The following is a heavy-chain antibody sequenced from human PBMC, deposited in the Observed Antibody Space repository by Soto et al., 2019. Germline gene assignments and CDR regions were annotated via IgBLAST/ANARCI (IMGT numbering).Heavy chain of an antibody. V-gene: IGHV3-7*01. J-gene: IGHJ4*02. CDR2: IKQDGSEK. D-gene: IGHD2-8*01. CDR3: ARDGDGSIMGFDY. Sequence: WVRQAPGKGLEWVANIKQDGSEKYYVDSVKGRFTISRDNAKNSLYLQMNSLRAEDTAVYYCARDGDGSIMGFDYWGQGTLVTVSS.